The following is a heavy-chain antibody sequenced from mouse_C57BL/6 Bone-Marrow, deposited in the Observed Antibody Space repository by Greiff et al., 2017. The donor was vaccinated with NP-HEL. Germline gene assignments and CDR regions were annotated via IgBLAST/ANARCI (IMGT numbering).Heavy chain of an antibody. CDR1: GFNIKDDY. Sequence: EVKLQESGAELVRPGASVKLSCTASGFNIKDDYMHWVKQRPEQGLEWIGWIDPENGDTEYASKFQGKATITADTSSNTAYLQLSSLTSEDTAVYYCTTRPYYFDYWGQGTTLTVSS. CDR3: TTRPYYFDY. CDR2: IDPENGDT. J-gene: IGHJ2*01. V-gene: IGHV14-4*01.